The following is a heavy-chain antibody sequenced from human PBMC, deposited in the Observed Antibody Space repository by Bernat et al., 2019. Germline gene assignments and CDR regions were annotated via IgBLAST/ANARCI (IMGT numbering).Heavy chain of an antibody. V-gene: IGHV3-30*02. Sequence: QVQLVESGGDVVQPGRSLRLSCAASGFTFSGYGMHWVRQAPGKGLEWVAFIGYDGTSKYYADSVKGRFTISRDNSKNTLYLQMNSLRAEDTAVYYCATDSSGSFDYWGQGTLVTVSS. CDR2: IGYDGTSK. CDR3: ATDSSGSFDY. D-gene: IGHD1-26*01. CDR1: GFTFSGYG. J-gene: IGHJ4*02.